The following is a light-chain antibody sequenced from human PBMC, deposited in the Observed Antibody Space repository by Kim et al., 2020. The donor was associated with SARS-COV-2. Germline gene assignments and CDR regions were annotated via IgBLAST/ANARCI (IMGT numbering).Light chain of an antibody. CDR2: NNN. V-gene: IGLV1-44*01. J-gene: IGLJ2*01. Sequence: GQRVTISCSGSSSNIGSNTVNWYQQLPGTAPKLLIYNNNQRPSGVPDRFSVSKSGTSASLAISGLQSEDEADYYCAAWDDSLSGVVFGGGTQLTVL. CDR3: AAWDDSLSGVV. CDR1: SSNIGSNT.